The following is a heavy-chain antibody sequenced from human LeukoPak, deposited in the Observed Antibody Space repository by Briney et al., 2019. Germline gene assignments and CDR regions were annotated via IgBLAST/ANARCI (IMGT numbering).Heavy chain of an antibody. J-gene: IGHJ4*02. Sequence: AGTLCLSCAVYGVAFSAYYWTWIRQPPGKGLEWIGEINHSGRTNYSPSLKSRVTISVDTSKNQFSLKLSSVTAADTAVYYCARQGYYDLLTGFARRNVLIYFDFWGQGTLVTVSS. CDR3: ARQGYYDLLTGFARRNVLIYFDF. CDR2: INHSGRT. D-gene: IGHD3-9*01. V-gene: IGHV4-34*01. CDR1: GVAFSAYY.